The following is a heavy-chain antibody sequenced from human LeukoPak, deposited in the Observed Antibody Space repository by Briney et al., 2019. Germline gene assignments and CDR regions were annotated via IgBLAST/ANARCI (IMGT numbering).Heavy chain of an antibody. CDR3: AREGYGDYRTFDY. D-gene: IGHD4-17*01. Sequence: KSSETLSLTCAVSGGSISSSNWWSWVRQPPGKGLEWIGEIYHSGSTNYNPSLKSRVTISVDKSKDQFSLKLSSVTAADTAVYYCAREGYGDYRTFDYWGQGTLVTVSS. CDR1: GGSISSSNW. V-gene: IGHV4-4*02. CDR2: IYHSGST. J-gene: IGHJ4*02.